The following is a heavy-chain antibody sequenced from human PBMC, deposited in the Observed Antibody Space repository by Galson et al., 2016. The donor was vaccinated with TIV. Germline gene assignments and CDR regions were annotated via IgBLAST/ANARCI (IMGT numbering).Heavy chain of an antibody. Sequence: SVKVSCKASGYSLEAYGISWLRQAPGQGPEWMGWISGYSGKTNYAQKFQGRAIMTVDTSTNTAYVELRSLRFDDTAVYYCARDAVLSSGGLDSWGQGTLIIVSS. D-gene: IGHD3-16*01. V-gene: IGHV1-18*01. J-gene: IGHJ4*02. CDR1: GYSLEAYG. CDR2: ISGYSGKT. CDR3: ARDAVLSSGGLDS.